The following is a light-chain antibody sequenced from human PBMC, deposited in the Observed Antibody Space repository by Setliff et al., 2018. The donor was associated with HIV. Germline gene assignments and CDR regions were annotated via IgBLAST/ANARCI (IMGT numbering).Light chain of an antibody. V-gene: IGLV2-14*01. Sequence: QSVLTQPASVSGPPGQSITISCTGTSSDVGGYNYVSWYQQHPGKAPKVMIYEVSNRPSGVSNRFSGSKSGNTASLTISGLQAEDEADYHCTSYTSSYTLVFGTGTKV. J-gene: IGLJ1*01. CDR3: TSYTSSYTLV. CDR1: SSDVGGYNY. CDR2: EVS.